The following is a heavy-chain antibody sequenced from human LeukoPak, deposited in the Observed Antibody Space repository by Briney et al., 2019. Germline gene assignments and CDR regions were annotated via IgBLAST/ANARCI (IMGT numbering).Heavy chain of an antibody. D-gene: IGHD3-22*01. CDR2: ISDSGST. CDR1: GGSLSTHH. Sequence: SGTLSLTCVVSGGSLSTHHWSWIRQSPGRGLEWIGYISDSGSTNYNPSLKSRVTIPVDTSKNQFSLMLSSVTAADTAVYYCARGYDSSAYYPFNYWGQGTLVTVSS. J-gene: IGHJ4*02. V-gene: IGHV4-59*11. CDR3: ARGYDSSAYYPFNY.